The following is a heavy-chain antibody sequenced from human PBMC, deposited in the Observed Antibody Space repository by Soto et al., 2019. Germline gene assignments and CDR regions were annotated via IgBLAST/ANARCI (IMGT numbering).Heavy chain of an antibody. Sequence: SETLSLTCTVSGGSISGYYWSWIRQPPGKGLEWIAYIFYTGSTNCNPSLKSRVTISVDTSKNQFSLKLSSVTAADTAVYYCARFRSAADTGGTNSFDPWGQGTLVTVSS. J-gene: IGHJ5*02. D-gene: IGHD2-15*01. CDR1: GGSISGYY. CDR3: ARFRSAADTGGTNSFDP. CDR2: IFYTGST. V-gene: IGHV4-59*01.